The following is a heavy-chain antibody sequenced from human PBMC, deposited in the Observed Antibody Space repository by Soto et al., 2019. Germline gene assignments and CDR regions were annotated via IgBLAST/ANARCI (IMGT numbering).Heavy chain of an antibody. V-gene: IGHV3-30-3*01. CDR1: GFTFSSYA. D-gene: IGHD4-4*01. CDR3: ARPLWRDDYNWGYFDL. Sequence: QVQLVESGGGVVQPGRSLRLSCAASGFTFSSYAMHWVRQAPGKGLEWVAVISYDGSNKYYADSVKGRFTISRENSKNTLYLQMDSLGAGDTAVSYCARPLWRDDYNWGYFDLWGRGTLVTVSS. J-gene: IGHJ2*01. CDR2: ISYDGSNK.